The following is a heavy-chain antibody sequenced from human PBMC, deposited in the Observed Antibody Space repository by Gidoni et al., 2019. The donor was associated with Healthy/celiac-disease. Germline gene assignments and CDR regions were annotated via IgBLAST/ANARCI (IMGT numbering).Heavy chain of an antibody. D-gene: IGHD3-10*01. CDR3: AGSMVRGVISFPFDY. CDR1: GYSTSSGYY. Sequence: QVQLQESGPGLVKPSETLSLTCTVSGYSTSSGYYWAWIRQPPGKGLEWIGSFYHRGSTYYNPSIKSRVTISVGTSKNQFSLKLSSVTAADTAVYYCAGSMVRGVISFPFDYWGQGTLVTVSS. J-gene: IGHJ4*02. CDR2: FYHRGST. V-gene: IGHV4-38-2*02.